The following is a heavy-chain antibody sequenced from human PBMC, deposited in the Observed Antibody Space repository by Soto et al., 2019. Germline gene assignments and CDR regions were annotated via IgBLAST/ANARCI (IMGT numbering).Heavy chain of an antibody. CDR3: ARDLGGWPDY. V-gene: IGHV1-24*01. Sequence: GASVKVSCKVSVYSLTELSIHWVRQAPGKGLEWMGGFDREDGDTIYAQKFQGRVTMTGGTSASTAYMELSSLRSEDTAVYYCARDLGGWPDYWGQGTLVTVSS. D-gene: IGHD2-15*01. CDR1: VYSLTELS. J-gene: IGHJ4*02. CDR2: FDREDGDT.